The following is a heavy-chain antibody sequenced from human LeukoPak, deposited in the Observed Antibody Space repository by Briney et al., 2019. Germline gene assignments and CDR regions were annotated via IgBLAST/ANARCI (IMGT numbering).Heavy chain of an antibody. D-gene: IGHD3-22*01. CDR3: ARGTLNYYDSSGHWGY. V-gene: IGHV4-34*01. Sequence: SETLSLTCAVYGGSFSGYYWSWIRQPPGKGLEWIGEINHSGSTNYNPSLKSRVTISVDTSKNQFSLKLSSVTAADTAVYYCARGTLNYYDSSGHWGYWGQGTLVTVSS. CDR2: INHSGST. CDR1: GGSFSGYY. J-gene: IGHJ4*02.